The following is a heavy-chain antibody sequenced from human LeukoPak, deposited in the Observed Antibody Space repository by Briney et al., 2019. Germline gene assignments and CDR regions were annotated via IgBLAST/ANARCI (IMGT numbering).Heavy chain of an antibody. J-gene: IGHJ6*03. CDR2: IYYSGSN. V-gene: IGHV4-59*01. D-gene: IGHD3-10*01. CDR3: ARVEGGSGSYYMDV. Sequence: SQTLSLTCTVSARSISSYYWSWVRQPPGKVLEWVGYIYYSGSNNYNPSLKSRVTISVETSKHQFSLTVSSVTAADTAVYYCARVEGGSGSYYMDVWGKGPTVTVSS. CDR1: ARSISSYY.